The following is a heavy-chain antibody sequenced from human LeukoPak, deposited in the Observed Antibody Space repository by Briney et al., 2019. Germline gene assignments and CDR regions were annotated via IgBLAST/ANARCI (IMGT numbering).Heavy chain of an antibody. Sequence: SETLSLTCTVSGGSITSYFWTWFRQPPGKGLEWIGYIYHSGTTNYNPSLKSRVTISVDTSKSQFPLKLTSVAPADTAVYYCAQKAPYPPYYSQDWGQGTLVTVSS. V-gene: IGHV4-59*01. CDR1: GGSITSYF. J-gene: IGHJ1*01. CDR3: AQKAPYPPYYSQD. CDR2: IYHSGTT. D-gene: IGHD2-21*01.